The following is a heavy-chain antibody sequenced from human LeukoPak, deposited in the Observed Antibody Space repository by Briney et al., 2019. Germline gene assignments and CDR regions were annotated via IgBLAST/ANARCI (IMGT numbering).Heavy chain of an antibody. V-gene: IGHV4-39*01. Sequence: SETLSLTCAVSGGSISSSSYYWGWMRQPPGKGLEGIGSIYYSGSTYYNPSLKSRVTISVDKAKNQFSLKLSSVTAADTAVYYCARGGGGRYAASKYFDLWGRGTLVTVSS. D-gene: IGHD3-9*01. CDR1: GGSISSSSYY. J-gene: IGHJ2*01. CDR3: ARGGGGRYAASKYFDL. CDR2: IYYSGST.